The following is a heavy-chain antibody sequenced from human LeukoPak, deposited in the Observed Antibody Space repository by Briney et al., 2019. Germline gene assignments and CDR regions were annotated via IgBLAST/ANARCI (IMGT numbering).Heavy chain of an antibody. V-gene: IGHV4-59*01. CDR2: IYDSGST. CDR1: GGSISSYY. J-gene: IGHJ6*02. CDR3: ARDFRSGYPHYYYYGMDV. D-gene: IGHD3-3*01. Sequence: PSETLSLTCIVSGGSISSYYWSCIRQPPGKGLEWIGYIYDSGSTNYNPSLKSRVTISVDTSKNQFSLKLSSVAAADTAVYYCARDFRSGYPHYYYYGMDVWGQGTTVTVSS.